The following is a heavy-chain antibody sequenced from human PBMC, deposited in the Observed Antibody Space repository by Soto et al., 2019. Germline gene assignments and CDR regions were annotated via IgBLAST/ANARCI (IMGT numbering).Heavy chain of an antibody. CDR3: AGWGGHDYNY. CDR2: IRPDGSET. Sequence: EVQLVQSGGGLGQPGGSLRLSCVGSGFTFTDFYMNWVRQAPGKGLEWVANIRPDGSETNYVESVKGRFTTSRDNAKNSRFLQMNSLRADDTAVYYCAGWGGHDYNYWGQGILVTVSS. D-gene: IGHD4-4*01. V-gene: IGHV3-7*03. J-gene: IGHJ4*02. CDR1: GFTFTDFY.